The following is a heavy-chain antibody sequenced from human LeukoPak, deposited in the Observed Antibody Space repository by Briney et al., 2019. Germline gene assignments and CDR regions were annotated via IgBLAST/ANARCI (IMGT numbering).Heavy chain of an antibody. D-gene: IGHD2-15*01. Sequence: GGSPRLSCAASGFTVSSNYMSWVRQAPGKGLEWVSVIYSGGSTYYADSVKGRFTISRHNSKNTLYLQMNSLRAEDTAVYYCARLYCSGGSCYFDYWGQGTLVTVSS. CDR1: GFTVSSNY. CDR2: IYSGGST. V-gene: IGHV3-53*04. J-gene: IGHJ4*02. CDR3: ARLYCSGGSCYFDY.